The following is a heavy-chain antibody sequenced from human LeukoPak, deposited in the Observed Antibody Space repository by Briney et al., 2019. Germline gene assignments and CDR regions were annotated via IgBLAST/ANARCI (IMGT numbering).Heavy chain of an antibody. D-gene: IGHD2-21*01. CDR2: IGPHSTFT. V-gene: IGHV1-2*02. CDR1: GFTFTDHY. J-gene: IGHJ4*02. CDR3: VREGEGPLSKDFDY. Sequence: SASVKVSCKSSGFTFTDHYIHWVRQGPGQGHGWMGYIGPHSTFTSSPQEFQGRVTMTRDASMSTAYMELTRLTSDDTAVYYCVREGEGPLSKDFDYWGQGTLVTVSS.